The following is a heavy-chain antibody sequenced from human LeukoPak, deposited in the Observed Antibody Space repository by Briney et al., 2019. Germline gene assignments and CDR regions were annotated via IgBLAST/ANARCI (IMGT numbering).Heavy chain of an antibody. CDR2: IWYDGSNK. J-gene: IGHJ4*02. D-gene: IGHD2-2*01. CDR1: GFTFSSYG. CDR3: AREAYCSSTSCYFDY. V-gene: IGHV3-33*01. Sequence: PGRSLRLSCAASGFTFSSYGMHWVRQAPGKGLEWVAVIWYDGSNKYYADSVKGRFTISRDNSKNTLYLQMSSLRAEDTAVYCCAREAYCSSTSCYFDYWGQGTLVTVSS.